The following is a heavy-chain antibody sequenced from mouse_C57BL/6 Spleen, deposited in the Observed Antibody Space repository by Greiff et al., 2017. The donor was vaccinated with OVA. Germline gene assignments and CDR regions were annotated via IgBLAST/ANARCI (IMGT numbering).Heavy chain of an antibody. V-gene: IGHV1-55*01. Sequence: VQLQQPGAELVKPGASVKMSCKASGYTFTSYWITWVKQRPGQGLEWIGDIYPGSGSTNYNEKFKSKATLTVDTSSSTAYMQLSSLTSEDSAVYYCARGDYDCYYTPAMDYWGQGTSVTVSS. J-gene: IGHJ4*01. CDR2: IYPGSGST. CDR1: GYTFTSYW. CDR3: ARGDYDCYYTPAMDY. D-gene: IGHD2-3*01.